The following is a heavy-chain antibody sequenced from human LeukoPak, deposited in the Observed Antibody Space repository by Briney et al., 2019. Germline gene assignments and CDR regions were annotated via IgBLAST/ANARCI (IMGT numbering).Heavy chain of an antibody. V-gene: IGHV1-18*01. CDR1: GYSFTRND. Sequence: AGSVKVSCKPSGYSFTRNDISWVRQAPGQGLEWMAWISANSGNTNYAQTVQDRVTLTKDTSTSTAYMELRSLRSDDTAVYYCARDVNYAFDYWGQGTLVTVSS. CDR3: ARDVNYAFDY. J-gene: IGHJ4*02. CDR2: ISANSGNT. D-gene: IGHD3-16*01.